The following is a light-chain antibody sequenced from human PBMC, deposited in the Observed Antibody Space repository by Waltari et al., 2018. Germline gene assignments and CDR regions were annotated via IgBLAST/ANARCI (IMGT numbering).Light chain of an antibody. J-gene: IGKJ1*01. V-gene: IGKV3-20*01. CDR2: VAS. CDR1: QSFGSS. Sequence: FWLTQPPATLSWSPGEKPTLSCRASQSFGSSLRWYQQNHGQAPRLLIYVASTRAAGIPDRVSGGGSGADFSLTISRLEPEDFAVYYCQMYVRLPVTFGQGTKVEI. CDR3: QMYVRLPVT.